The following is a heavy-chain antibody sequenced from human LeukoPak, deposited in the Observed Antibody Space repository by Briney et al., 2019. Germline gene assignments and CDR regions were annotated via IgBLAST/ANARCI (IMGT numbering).Heavy chain of an antibody. D-gene: IGHD3-10*01. CDR1: GFTFSNAW. Sequence: GETLKISCTASGFTFSNAWMSWVRQAPGKGLEWVGRIKSKTDGGTTDYAAPVKGRFTISRDDSKNTLYLQMNRLKTEDTAVYYCSTGPTRISMIRGVVITDYWGQGTLVTVSS. CDR3: STGPTRISMIRGVVITDY. CDR2: IKSKTDGGTT. V-gene: IGHV3-15*01. J-gene: IGHJ4*02.